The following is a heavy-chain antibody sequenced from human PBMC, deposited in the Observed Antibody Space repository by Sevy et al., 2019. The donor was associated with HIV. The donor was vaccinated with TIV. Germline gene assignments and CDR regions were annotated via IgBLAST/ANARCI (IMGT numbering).Heavy chain of an antibody. CDR3: ARGEEQQLVEGDMDV. V-gene: IGHV1-8*01. J-gene: IGHJ6*02. Sequence: ASMKVSCKASGYTFTSYDINWVRQATGQGLEWMGWMNPNSGNTGYAQKFQGRVTMTRNTSISTAYMELSSLRSEDTAVYYCARGEEQQLVEGDMDVWGQGTTVTVSS. CDR1: GYTFTSYD. CDR2: MNPNSGNT. D-gene: IGHD6-13*01.